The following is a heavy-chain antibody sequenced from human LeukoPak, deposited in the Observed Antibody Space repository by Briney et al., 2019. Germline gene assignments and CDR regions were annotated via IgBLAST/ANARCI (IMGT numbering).Heavy chain of an antibody. V-gene: IGHV3-23*01. J-gene: IGHJ3*02. Sequence: PGGSLRLSCAASGFTFSSYAMSWVRQAPGKGLEWVSAISGSGGSTYYADSVKGRFTISRDNSKNTLYLQMNSLRAEDTAVYYCARGIRFDDAFDIWGQGTMVTVSS. CDR2: ISGSGGST. CDR3: ARGIRFDDAFDI. D-gene: IGHD3-3*01. CDR1: GFTFSSYA.